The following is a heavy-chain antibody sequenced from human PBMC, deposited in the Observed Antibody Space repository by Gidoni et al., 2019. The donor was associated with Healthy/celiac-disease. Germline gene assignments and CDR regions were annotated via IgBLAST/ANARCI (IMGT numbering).Heavy chain of an antibody. Sequence: QVQLVESGGGVVQPGRSLRLSCAASGFTFSSYGMHWVRQAPGKGLEWVAVIWYDGSNKYYADSVKGRFTISRDNSKNTLYLQMNSLRAEDTAVYYCARDLVAGNSLGFDYWGQGTLVTVSS. CDR3: ARDLVAGNSLGFDY. D-gene: IGHD6-19*01. CDR2: IWYDGSNK. CDR1: GFTFSSYG. V-gene: IGHV3-33*01. J-gene: IGHJ4*02.